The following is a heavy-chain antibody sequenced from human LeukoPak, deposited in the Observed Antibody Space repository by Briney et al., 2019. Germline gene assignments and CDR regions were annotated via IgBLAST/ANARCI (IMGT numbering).Heavy chain of an antibody. D-gene: IGHD3-16*02. CDR3: VRDYRACFDY. Sequence: GGSLRLSCAASEFTFSDYYMSWIRQAPGKGLEWVSYISSSGSTIYYADSVKGRFTISRDNAKNSLYLQMNSLRAEDTAVNYCVRDYRACFDYWGQGTLVTVSS. J-gene: IGHJ4*02. CDR2: ISSSGSTI. CDR1: EFTFSDYY. V-gene: IGHV3-11*01.